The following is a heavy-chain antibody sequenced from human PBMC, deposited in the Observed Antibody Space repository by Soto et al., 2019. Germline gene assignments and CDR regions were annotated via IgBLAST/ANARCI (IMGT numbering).Heavy chain of an antibody. V-gene: IGHV2-5*02. Sequence: QITLKESGPTLVKPTETLTLTCTFSGFSLSTPAVGVAWIRQPPGKALEWLALIYWDNDKTYTPSLKTRLTISRCTSKNQVALTMTNMYPVYTATYFCAHSFGEIRRRYYHYLGLDVWGQGTPVTVSS. J-gene: IGHJ6*02. D-gene: IGHD3-3*01. CDR1: GFSLSTPAVG. CDR2: IYWDNDK. CDR3: AHSFGEIRRRYYHYLGLDV.